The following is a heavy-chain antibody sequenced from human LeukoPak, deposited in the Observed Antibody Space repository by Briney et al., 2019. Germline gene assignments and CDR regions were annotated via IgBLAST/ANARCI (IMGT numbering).Heavy chain of an antibody. D-gene: IGHD3-22*01. CDR2: IKEDGSEK. J-gene: IGHJ4*02. CDR1: GFTFSTYW. Sequence: PGGSLRLSCAASGFTFSTYWMSWVRQAPGKGLEWVANIKEDGSEKYYGDSVKGRFTISSDNAKNSLYLQMNSLRAEDTAVYYCARDSSGYQWGQGTLVTVSS. V-gene: IGHV3-7*01. CDR3: ARDSSGYQ.